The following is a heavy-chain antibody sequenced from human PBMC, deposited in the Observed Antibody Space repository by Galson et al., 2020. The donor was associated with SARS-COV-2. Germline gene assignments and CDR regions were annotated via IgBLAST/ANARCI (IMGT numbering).Heavy chain of an antibody. V-gene: IGHV2-26*01. D-gene: IGHD7-27*01. CDR2: IFSNGEK. CDR1: GFSLNNPRSG. J-gene: IGHJ3*01. Sequence: SGPTLVKPTETLTLTCTVSGFSLNNPRSGVSWIRQPPGKALEWLAHIFSNGEKSYSTSLGRRLTVSKDTSKSQVVLTLANVGPLDTATYYRARTRPTSWESSVGSFDVWCLGTMVTVSS. CDR3: ARTRPTSWESSVGSFDV.